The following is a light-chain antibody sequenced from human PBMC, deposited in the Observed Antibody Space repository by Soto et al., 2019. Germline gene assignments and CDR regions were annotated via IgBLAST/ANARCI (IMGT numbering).Light chain of an antibody. CDR1: QSLSSD. CDR2: GTS. CDR3: QQYQTYST. J-gene: IGKJ5*01. V-gene: IGKV3D-15*01. Sequence: EIVMTQSPATLSVSPGERATLSCRASQSLSSDLAWYQQKPGQAPRFLIYGTSSRATGIPDRFSGSGSGTDFSLTISSLQPDDFATYFCQQYQTYSTFGQGTRLEI.